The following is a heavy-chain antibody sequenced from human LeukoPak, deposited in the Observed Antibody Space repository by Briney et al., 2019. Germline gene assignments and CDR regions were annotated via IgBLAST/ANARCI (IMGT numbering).Heavy chain of an antibody. CDR2: ISTSSSHI. CDR3: AREDCTGGSCYTGR. D-gene: IGHD2-15*01. J-gene: IGHJ4*02. CDR1: GFIFSSYN. Sequence: GGSLRLSCAASGFIFSSYNMNWVRQAPGKGLEWVSSISTSSSHIYYADAVEGRFSISRDNAKNSLYLQMNSLRAEDTAVYYCAREDCTGGSCYTGRWGQGTLVTVSS. V-gene: IGHV3-21*01.